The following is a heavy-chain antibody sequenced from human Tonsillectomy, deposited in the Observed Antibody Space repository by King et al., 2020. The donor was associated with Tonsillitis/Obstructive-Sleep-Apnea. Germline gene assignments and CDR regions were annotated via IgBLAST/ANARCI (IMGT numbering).Heavy chain of an antibody. J-gene: IGHJ5*02. CDR1: GGSITSYY. CDR2: ISSTEGT. V-gene: IGHV4-4*07. Sequence: VQLQESGPGLVKPSETLSLTCTVSGGSITSYYWSWIRQPAGKGLEWIGLISSTEGTNYNPSLKSRVTMSVDTSRNQFSLKLSSVTAADTAVYFCARDLDTAPYNWFDPWGQGTLVTVSS. CDR3: ARDLDTAPYNWFDP. D-gene: IGHD5-18*01.